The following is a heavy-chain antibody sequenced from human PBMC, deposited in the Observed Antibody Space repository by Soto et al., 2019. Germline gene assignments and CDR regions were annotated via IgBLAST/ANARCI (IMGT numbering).Heavy chain of an antibody. CDR1: GYTFTSYA. CDR3: ARDAAVGLFDY. Sequence: AAVKVSCKACGYTFTSYAMHWVRQAPGQRLEWMGWINAGNGNTKYSQRFQGRVTITRDTSASTAYMELSSLRSEDTAVYYCARDAAVGLFDYWGQGTLVTVSS. V-gene: IGHV1-3*01. D-gene: IGHD1-26*01. CDR2: INAGNGNT. J-gene: IGHJ4*02.